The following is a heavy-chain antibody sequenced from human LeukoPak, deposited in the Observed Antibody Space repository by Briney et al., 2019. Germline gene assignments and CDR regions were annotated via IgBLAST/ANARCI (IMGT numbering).Heavy chain of an antibody. D-gene: IGHD4/OR15-4a*01. CDR3: ARIYGASDSALDY. J-gene: IGHJ4*02. CDR1: GSSISSYF. V-gene: IGHV4-59*13. CDR2: MYYSAST. Sequence: SETLSLTCSVSGSSISSYFWTWIRQPPGKGLEWIAYMYYSASTNYNPSLKSRVTISIDTSKNQSSLKLRFVTAADTAVYYCARIYGASDSALDYWGQGTLVTVSS.